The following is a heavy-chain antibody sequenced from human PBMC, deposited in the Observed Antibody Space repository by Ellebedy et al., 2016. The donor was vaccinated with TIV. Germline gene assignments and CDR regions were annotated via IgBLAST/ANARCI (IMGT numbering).Heavy chain of an antibody. Sequence: GGSLRLSCAASGFTFNNFAMRWARQAPGKGLEWVSSISASGATTEYSDSVKGRFTMSRDNSKNTLFLQMNSLKAEDTALYFCARHTQQGFDPWGQGTLVTVSS. CDR1: GFTFNNFA. CDR3: ARHTQQGFDP. D-gene: IGHD2-15*01. J-gene: IGHJ5*02. CDR2: ISASGATT. V-gene: IGHV3-23*01.